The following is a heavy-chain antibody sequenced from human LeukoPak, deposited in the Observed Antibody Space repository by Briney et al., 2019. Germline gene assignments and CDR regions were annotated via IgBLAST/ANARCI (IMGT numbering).Heavy chain of an antibody. CDR3: ARAPYTSGWYRGDNDY. CDR2: ISGSSGTR. J-gene: IGHJ4*02. D-gene: IGHD6-19*01. V-gene: IGHV3-48*01. Sequence: GGSLRLSCAASGFTFSSYSMNWVRQAPGKGLEWVSYISGSSGTRYYADSVKGRFTISRDNDKNSLYLQMNSLRAEDTAVYYCARAPYTSGWYRGDNDYWGQGTLVIVSS. CDR1: GFTFSSYS.